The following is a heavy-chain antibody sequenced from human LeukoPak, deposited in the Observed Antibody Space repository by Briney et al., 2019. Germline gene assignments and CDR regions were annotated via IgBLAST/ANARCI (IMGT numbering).Heavy chain of an antibody. CDR2: IKQDGSEK. V-gene: IGHV3-7*01. J-gene: IGHJ4*02. D-gene: IGHD5-12*01. Sequence: GGSLRLSCAASGFTFSSYWMSWVRQAPGKGLEWVANIKQDGSEKYYVDSVKGRFTISRDNAKNSLYLQMNSLRAEDTAVYYCAREQGGHSGYDLVFDYWGQGTLVTVSS. CDR1: GFTFSSYW. CDR3: AREQGGHSGYDLVFDY.